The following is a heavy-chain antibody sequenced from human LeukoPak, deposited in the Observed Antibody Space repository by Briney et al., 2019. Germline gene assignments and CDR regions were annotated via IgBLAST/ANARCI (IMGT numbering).Heavy chain of an antibody. J-gene: IGHJ3*02. CDR3: ARKAKPLKRGKPGARGDAFDI. Sequence: PSGTLSLTCAVSGGSISSSNWWSWVRQPPGKGLEWIGEIYHSGSTNYNPSLKSRVTISVDKSKNQFSLKLSSVTAADTAVYYCARKAKPLKRGKPGARGDAFDIWGQGTMVTVSS. CDR2: IYHSGST. CDR1: GGSISSSNW. V-gene: IGHV4-4*02. D-gene: IGHD1-26*01.